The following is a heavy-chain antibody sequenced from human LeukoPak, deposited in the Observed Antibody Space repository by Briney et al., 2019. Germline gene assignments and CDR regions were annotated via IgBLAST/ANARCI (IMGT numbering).Heavy chain of an antibody. D-gene: IGHD4-11*01. CDR1: GGSISSYY. V-gene: IGHV4-59*12. CDR3: ARDSLHGYFDY. Sequence: SETLSLTCTVSGGSISSYYWSWIRQPPGKGLEWIGYIYYSGSTNYNPSLKSRVTISVDTSKNQFSLKLSSVTAADTAVYYCARDSLHGYFDYWGQGTLVTVSS. J-gene: IGHJ4*02. CDR2: IYYSGST.